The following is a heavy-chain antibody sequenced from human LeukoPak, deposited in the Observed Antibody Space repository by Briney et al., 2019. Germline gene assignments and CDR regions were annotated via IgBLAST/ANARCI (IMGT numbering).Heavy chain of an antibody. V-gene: IGHV3-20*04. D-gene: IGHD2-21*01. Sequence: GGSLRLSCAASGFTFSDYYMSWVRQAPGKGLEWVSGINWNGGSTGYADSVKGRFTISRDNAKNSLYLQMNSLRAEDTALYYCARAADIVAGGYFDYWGQGTLVTVSS. CDR3: ARAADIVAGGYFDY. J-gene: IGHJ4*02. CDR1: GFTFSDYY. CDR2: INWNGGST.